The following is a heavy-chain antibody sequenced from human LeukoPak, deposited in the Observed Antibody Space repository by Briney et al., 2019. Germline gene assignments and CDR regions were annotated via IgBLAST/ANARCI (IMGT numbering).Heavy chain of an antibody. Sequence: GGSLRLSCEASGFTFSSHGMHWVRQAPGKGLEWVAVISYDENNKYYADSVKGRFTISRDNSRSTLYLQMNSLRPEDTAIFYCAREGYYGSGSPPSLYFDYWGQGTLVTVSS. CDR1: GFTFSSHG. CDR3: AREGYYGSGSPPSLYFDY. V-gene: IGHV3-30*03. J-gene: IGHJ4*02. CDR2: ISYDENNK. D-gene: IGHD3-10*01.